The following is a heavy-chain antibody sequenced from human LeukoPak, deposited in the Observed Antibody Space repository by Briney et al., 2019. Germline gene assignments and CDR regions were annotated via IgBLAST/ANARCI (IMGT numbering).Heavy chain of an antibody. CDR2: ISGSGGST. V-gene: IGHV3-23*01. CDR3: AKGWEYYVSGGF. CDR1: GFTFSIYA. J-gene: IGHJ4*02. D-gene: IGHD3-10*01. Sequence: PGGSLSLSCAASGFTFSIYAMSWVRQAPGKGLEWVSAISGSGGSTHYADSVKGRFIISRDNSKNTLYLQMNRLRAEDTALYYCAKGWEYYVSGGFGGQGTLVTVSS.